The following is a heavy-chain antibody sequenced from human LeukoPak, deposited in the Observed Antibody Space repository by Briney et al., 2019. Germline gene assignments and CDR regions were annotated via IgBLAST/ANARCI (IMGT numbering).Heavy chain of an antibody. J-gene: IGHJ6*02. CDR3: ARGGYYGSGSYYPVDYYYGMDV. D-gene: IGHD3-10*01. V-gene: IGHV7-4-1*02. CDR1: GYTFTSYA. Sequence: GASVKVSCKASGYTFTSYAMNWVRQAPGQGLEWMGWINTNTGNPTYAQGFTGRFVFSLDTSVSTAYLQISSLKAEDTAVYYCARGGYYGSGSYYPVDYYYGMDVWGQGTTVTVSS. CDR2: INTNTGNP.